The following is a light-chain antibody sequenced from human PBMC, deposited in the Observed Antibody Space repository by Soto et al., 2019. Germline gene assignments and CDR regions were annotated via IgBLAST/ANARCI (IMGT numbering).Light chain of an antibody. CDR3: HQYGSSQT. J-gene: IGKJ1*01. Sequence: EIVVTQSPATLSVSPGERATLSCRASQSVSSNLAWYQQKPGQAPRLLIYGASTRATGIPARFRGSGSGTDFTLTISRLEPEDFAVYYCHQYGSSQTFGQGTKVDIK. CDR1: QSVSSN. V-gene: IGKV3-20*01. CDR2: GAS.